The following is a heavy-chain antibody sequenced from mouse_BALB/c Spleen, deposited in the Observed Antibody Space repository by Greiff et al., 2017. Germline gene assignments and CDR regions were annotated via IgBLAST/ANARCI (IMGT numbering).Heavy chain of an antibody. Sequence: EVMLVESGGGLVQPGGSRKLSCAASGFTFSSFGMHWVRQAPEKGLEWVAYISSGSSTIYYADTVKGRFTISRDNPKNTLFLQMTSLRSEDTAMYYCARRGIYYGNYYAMDYWGQGTSVNVSS. CDR1: GFTFSSFG. CDR3: ARRGIYYGNYYAMDY. CDR2: ISSGSSTI. J-gene: IGHJ4*01. D-gene: IGHD2-1*01. V-gene: IGHV5-17*02.